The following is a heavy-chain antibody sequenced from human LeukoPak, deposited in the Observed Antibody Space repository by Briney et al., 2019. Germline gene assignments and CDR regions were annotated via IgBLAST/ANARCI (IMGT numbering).Heavy chain of an antibody. V-gene: IGHV4-61*01. CDR2: IYYSGST. D-gene: IGHD4-17*01. Sequence: PSETLSLTCTVSGGSVSSGSYYWSWIRQPPGKGLEWIGYIYYSGSTNYNPSLKSRVTISVDTSKNQFSLKLSSVTAADTAVYYCAREETVTGYFDYWGQGTPVTVSS. J-gene: IGHJ4*02. CDR3: AREETVTGYFDY. CDR1: GGSVSSGSYY.